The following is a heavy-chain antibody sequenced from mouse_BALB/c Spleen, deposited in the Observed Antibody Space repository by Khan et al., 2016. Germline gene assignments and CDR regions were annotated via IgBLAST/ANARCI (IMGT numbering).Heavy chain of an antibody. Sequence: EVKLEVSGPGLVKPSQSLSLTCTVPGYSITSDYAWNWIRQFPGNRLEWMGYISYSGSTSYNPSLQSRISITRDTSKNQFFLQLNSVTSEDTATYYCSRSGYGDKYAMDYWGQGTSVTVSS. V-gene: IGHV3-2*02. CDR3: SRSGYGDKYAMDY. J-gene: IGHJ4*01. D-gene: IGHD1-1*01. CDR1: GYSITSDYA. CDR2: ISYSGST.